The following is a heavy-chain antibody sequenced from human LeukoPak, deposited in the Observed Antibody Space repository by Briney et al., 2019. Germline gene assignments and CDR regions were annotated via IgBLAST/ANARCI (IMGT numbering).Heavy chain of an antibody. Sequence: ASVKVSCKASGYTFTSYAISWVRQAPGQGLEWMGWISAYNGNTNYAQNLQGRVTMTTDTSTTTAYRELRSLRSDDTAVYYCARDIVVRRYYDSSGYSADYWGQGTLVTVSS. J-gene: IGHJ4*02. D-gene: IGHD3-22*01. CDR3: ARDIVVRRYYDSSGYSADY. CDR2: ISAYNGNT. V-gene: IGHV1-18*01. CDR1: GYTFTSYA.